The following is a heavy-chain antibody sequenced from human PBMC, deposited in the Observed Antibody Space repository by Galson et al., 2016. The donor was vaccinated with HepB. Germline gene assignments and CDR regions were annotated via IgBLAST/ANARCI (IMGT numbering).Heavy chain of an antibody. CDR3: ARALAVNGAFDI. CDR1: GDSMSSHDW. D-gene: IGHD4-17*01. CDR2: IHPSGST. J-gene: IGHJ3*02. Sequence: LSLTCGVSGDSMSSHDWWSWIRQPPGKGLEWIGEIHPSGSTNSNPSLKSRVTISVDRSRKQFYLRLYSVTAADTAVYYCARALAVNGAFDIWGQGTMVIVSS. V-gene: IGHV4-4*02.